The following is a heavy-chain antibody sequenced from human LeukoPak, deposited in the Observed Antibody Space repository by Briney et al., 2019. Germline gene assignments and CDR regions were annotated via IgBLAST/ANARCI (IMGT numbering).Heavy chain of an antibody. CDR3: ARVRWLHAYYSYYYMDV. CDR1: DDSINTYY. CDR2: IYHSGST. Sequence: SETLSLTCTVSDDSINTYYWSWIRQPPGKGLEWIGYIYHSGSTNYNPSLRSRVTISVDTSKSQLSLKLNSLTAADTAVYFCARVRWLHAYYSYYYMDVWGRGTTVTVSS. V-gene: IGHV4-59*01. J-gene: IGHJ6*03. D-gene: IGHD3-22*01.